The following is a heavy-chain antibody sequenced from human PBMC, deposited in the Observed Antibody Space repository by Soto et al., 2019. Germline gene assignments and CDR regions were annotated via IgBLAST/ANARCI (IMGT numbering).Heavy chain of an antibody. CDR2: IYHSGST. J-gene: IGHJ6*02. D-gene: IGHD3-10*01. Sequence: SETLSLTCAVSGGSISSSNWWSWVRQPPGKGLEWIGEIYHSGSTNYNPSLKSRVTISVDKSKNQFSLKLSSVTAADTAVYYCARDWTMVRGVILYYGMDVWGQGTMVTVSS. V-gene: IGHV4-4*02. CDR1: GGSISSSNW. CDR3: ARDWTMVRGVILYYGMDV.